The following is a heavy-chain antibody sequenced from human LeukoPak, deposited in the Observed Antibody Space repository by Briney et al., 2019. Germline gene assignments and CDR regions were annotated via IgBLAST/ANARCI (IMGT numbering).Heavy chain of an antibody. CDR3: AKDLEAYGSGSYYFDY. V-gene: IGHV3-23*01. D-gene: IGHD3-10*01. CDR1: EFTFSIYA. Sequence: PGGSLRLSCAASEFTFSIYAMSWVRQAPGKGLEWVSSITSAGENTFYTGSVKGRFTISRDNSRNTLYLQMNSLRAEDTAVYYCAKDLEAYGSGSYYFDYWGQGTLVTVSS. CDR2: ITSAGENT. J-gene: IGHJ4*02.